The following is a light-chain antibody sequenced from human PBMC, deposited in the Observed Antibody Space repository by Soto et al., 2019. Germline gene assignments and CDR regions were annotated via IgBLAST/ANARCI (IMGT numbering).Light chain of an antibody. CDR3: QHGRDFPIS. J-gene: IGKJ5*01. V-gene: IGKV1-39*01. CDR1: QSINGY. CDR2: AAS. Sequence: DIKMTQSPSSLSTFVGDRVTITCRASQSINGYLNWYQQKPWKAPKLMIYAASRLQSGVPSRFNGSGSGTDFTLTINSLQPEDFAIYYGQHGRDFPISFGQGTRREIK.